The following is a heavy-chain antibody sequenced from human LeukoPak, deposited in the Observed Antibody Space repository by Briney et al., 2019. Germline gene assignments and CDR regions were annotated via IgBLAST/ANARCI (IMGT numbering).Heavy chain of an antibody. CDR1: GFAFSSYA. CDR2: ISGSGGST. J-gene: IGHJ4*02. V-gene: IGHV3-23*01. D-gene: IGHD2-2*01. Sequence: PGGSLRLSCAASGFAFSSYAMSWVRQAPGKGLEWVSAISGSGGSTYYADSVKGRFTISRDNSKNTLYLQMNSLRAEDTAVYYCAKAKLSIVVVPAAHFDYWGQGTLVTVSS. CDR3: AKAKLSIVVVPAAHFDY.